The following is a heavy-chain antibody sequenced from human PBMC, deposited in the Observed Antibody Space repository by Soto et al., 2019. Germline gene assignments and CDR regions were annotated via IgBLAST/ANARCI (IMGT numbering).Heavy chain of an antibody. D-gene: IGHD3-10*01. V-gene: IGHV3-23*01. J-gene: IGHJ5*02. CDR3: AKTGSGSYYNKFDP. CDR2: ISGSGGST. CDR1: GFTFSSYA. Sequence: GGSLILTCAASGFTFSSYAMNWVRQAPGKGLEWVSAISGSGGSTYYADSVKGRFTISRDNSENTLYLQMNSLRAEDTAVYYCAKTGSGSYYNKFDPWGQGTLVTVSS.